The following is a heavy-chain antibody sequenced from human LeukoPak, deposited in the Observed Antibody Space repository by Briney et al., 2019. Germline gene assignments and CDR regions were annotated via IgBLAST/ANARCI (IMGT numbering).Heavy chain of an antibody. CDR1: GYTFISYY. Sequence: GASVKVLCWASGYTFISYYVQWVRQAPGQGLEWMGIINPSGGSTSYAQKFQGRVTMTTDTSTSTAYMELRSLRSDDTAVYYCARVGATTRRIDYWGQGTLVTVSS. V-gene: IGHV1-46*01. CDR3: ARVGATTRRIDY. D-gene: IGHD1-26*01. J-gene: IGHJ4*02. CDR2: INPSGGST.